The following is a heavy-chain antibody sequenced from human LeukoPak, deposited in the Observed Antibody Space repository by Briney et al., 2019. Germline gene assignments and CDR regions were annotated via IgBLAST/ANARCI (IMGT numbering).Heavy chain of an antibody. CDR2: IYSGGST. CDR1: GFTVSSNY. V-gene: IGHV3-53*01. J-gene: IGHJ3*02. D-gene: IGHD2-15*01. Sequence: PGGSLRLSCAASGFTVSSNYMSWVRQAPGKGLEWVSVIYSGGSTYYADSVKGRFTISRDNSKNTLYLQMNSLRAEDTAVYYCARKGEDCSGGSCYGRGAFDIWGQGTMVTVSS. CDR3: ARKGEDCSGGSCYGRGAFDI.